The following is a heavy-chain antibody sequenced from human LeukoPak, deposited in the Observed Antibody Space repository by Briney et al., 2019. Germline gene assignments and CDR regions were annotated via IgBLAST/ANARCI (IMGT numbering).Heavy chain of an antibody. CDR2: IYTSGST. CDR1: GGSISSYY. D-gene: IGHD1-26*01. CDR3: ARDPPRVGGYYYYXXDX. Sequence: PSETLSLTCTVSGGSISSYYWSWIRQPAGKGLEWIGRIYTSGSTNYNPSLKSRVTMSVDTSKNQFSLKLSSVTAADTAVYYCARDPPRVGGYYYYXXDXXGKGXXVTV. J-gene: IGHJ6*03. V-gene: IGHV4-4*07.